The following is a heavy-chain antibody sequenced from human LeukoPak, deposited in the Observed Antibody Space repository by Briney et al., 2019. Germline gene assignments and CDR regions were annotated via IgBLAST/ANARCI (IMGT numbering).Heavy chain of an antibody. V-gene: IGHV1-69*13. CDR1: GGTFSSYA. J-gene: IGHJ4*02. CDR2: IIPIFGTA. D-gene: IGHD2-2*01. CDR3: ASPAAREYQLLSHFDY. Sequence: SVKVSCKASGGTFSSYAISWVRQAPGQGLEWMEGIIPIFGTANYAQKFQGRVTITADESTSTAYMELSSLRSEDTAVYYCASPAAREYQLLSHFDYWGQGTLVTVSS.